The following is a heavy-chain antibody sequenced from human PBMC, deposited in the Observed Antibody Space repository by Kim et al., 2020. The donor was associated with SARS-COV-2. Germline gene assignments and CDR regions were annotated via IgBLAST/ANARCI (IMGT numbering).Heavy chain of an antibody. V-gene: IGHV3-33*01. CDR2: IWYDGSNK. CDR1: GFTFSSYG. Sequence: GGSLRLSCAASGFTFSSYGMHWVRQAPGKGLEWVAVIWYDGSNKYYADSVKGRFTISRDNSKNTLYLQMNSLRAEDTAVYYCARGPGDGWADYWGQGTLVTVSS. J-gene: IGHJ4*02. CDR3: ARGPGDGWADY. D-gene: IGHD3-16*01.